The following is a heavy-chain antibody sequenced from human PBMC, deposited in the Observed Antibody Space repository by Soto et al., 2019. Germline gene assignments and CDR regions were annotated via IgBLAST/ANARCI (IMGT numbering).Heavy chain of an antibody. CDR3: AIDHDFPSSRYFYVVAV. CDR1: GGTFSSDA. V-gene: IGHV1-69*06. J-gene: IGHJ6*02. D-gene: IGHD3-3*01. Sequence: ASVKLYFKASGGTFSSDAISWVRQAPGQVFEWMGWIIPIFGTANYAQNFQGRVTITADKSTSTSYMELSILRSEDTAMYFCAIDHDFPSSRYFYVVAVFGQVTTVTVSS. CDR2: IIPIFGTA.